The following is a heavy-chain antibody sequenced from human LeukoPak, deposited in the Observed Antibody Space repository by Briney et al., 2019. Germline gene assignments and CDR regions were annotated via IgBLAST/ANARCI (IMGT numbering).Heavy chain of an antibody. Sequence: SETLSLTCTVSGGSISSYYWSWIRQPPGKGLEWIGYIYYSGSTNYNPSLKSRVTISVDTSKNQFSLKLSSVTAADTAVYYCARLARHYCSGGSCLLQYYDYVWGSYRYDAFDIWGQGTMVTVSS. CDR1: GGSISSYY. CDR3: ARLARHYCSGGSCLLQYYDYVWGSYRYDAFDI. V-gene: IGHV4-59*08. J-gene: IGHJ3*02. CDR2: IYYSGST. D-gene: IGHD3-16*02.